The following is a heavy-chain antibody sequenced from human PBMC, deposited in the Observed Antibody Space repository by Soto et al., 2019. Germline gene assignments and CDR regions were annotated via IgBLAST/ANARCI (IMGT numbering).Heavy chain of an antibody. Sequence: SESLALACSVTGVSMSSCAYYWVWIRQPPGKGLEWIASILHTGSNYYNASFESRVIITVDTYKNQFSLQLSTVTAADTAVYYCARTPCLLSAYYFDSWGQGTLVTVSS. CDR1: GVSMSSCAYY. CDR3: ARTPCLLSAYYFDS. V-gene: IGHV4-39*01. D-gene: IGHD1-26*01. CDR2: ILHTGSN. J-gene: IGHJ4*02.